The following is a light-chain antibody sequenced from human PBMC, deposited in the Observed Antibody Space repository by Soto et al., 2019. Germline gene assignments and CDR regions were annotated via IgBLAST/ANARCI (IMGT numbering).Light chain of an antibody. CDR3: QNRYTWPIT. CDR1: QSVSRF. J-gene: IGKJ5*01. V-gene: IGKV3-11*01. Sequence: DIVLTQSPATLSLSPGERATLSCGASQSVSRFLAWYQQKPGQAPRLLIYDASNRATGIPARFSGSGSGTDFTLTISSLEPEEFAVYYCQNRYTWPITFGKGTRLEIK. CDR2: DAS.